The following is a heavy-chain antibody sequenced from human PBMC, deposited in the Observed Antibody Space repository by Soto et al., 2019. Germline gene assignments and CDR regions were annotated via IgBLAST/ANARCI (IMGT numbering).Heavy chain of an antibody. D-gene: IGHD3-3*01. CDR1: GFTVSSNY. CDR2: IYSGGST. Sequence: GGSLRLSCAASGFTVSSNYMSWVRQAPGKGLVWVSVIYSGGSTYYADSVKGRFTISRDNSKNTLYLQMNSLRAEDTAVYYCARRNYYFWSLEDYYGMDVWGQGTTVTVSS. V-gene: IGHV3-53*01. J-gene: IGHJ6*02. CDR3: ARRNYYFWSLEDYYGMDV.